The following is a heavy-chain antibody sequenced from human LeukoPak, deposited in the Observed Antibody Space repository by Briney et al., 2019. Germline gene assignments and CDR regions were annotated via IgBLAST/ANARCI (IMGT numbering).Heavy chain of an antibody. CDR1: GGSISSGSYY. V-gene: IGHV4-61*02. Sequence: SETLSLTCTVSGGSISSGSYYWSWIRQPAGKGLEWIGRIYTSGITNYNPSLKSRVTISIDTSKSQFSLKLSSVTAADTAVYYCAREYYYDTGGYYGTFDYWGQGTLVTVSS. D-gene: IGHD3-22*01. J-gene: IGHJ4*02. CDR2: IYTSGIT. CDR3: AREYYYDTGGYYGTFDY.